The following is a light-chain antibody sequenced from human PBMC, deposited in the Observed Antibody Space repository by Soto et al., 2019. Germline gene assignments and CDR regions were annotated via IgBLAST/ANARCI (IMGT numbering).Light chain of an antibody. Sequence: FQLTRSPSSLSASVGDRVTITGRAGKALGRILNWYQQKPGKAPKLLIYDGSSLQSGVPSRFSGSGSGTDFTLTISSLQPEDFATYYCQQSYSTLLTFGGGTKVEIK. CDR3: QQSYSTLLT. CDR1: KALGRI. V-gene: IGKV1-39*01. J-gene: IGKJ4*01. CDR2: DGS.